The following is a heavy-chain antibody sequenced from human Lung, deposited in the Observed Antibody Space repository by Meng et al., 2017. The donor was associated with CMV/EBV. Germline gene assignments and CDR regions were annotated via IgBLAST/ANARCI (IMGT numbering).Heavy chain of an antibody. Sequence: QREESVPGPVEPSGTSFLTSGVSCVSIRSNFRWTCVRQPPGKGLEWIGDIDDSGSTHYNPSLNTRISISLDKSKNHFSLKVNSVAAADTAVYYCARGNQDAWELLAYWGQGALVTVSS. D-gene: IGHD1-26*01. J-gene: IGHJ4*02. CDR1: CVSIRSNFR. CDR3: ARGNQDAWELLAY. V-gene: IGHV4-4*02. CDR2: IDDSGST.